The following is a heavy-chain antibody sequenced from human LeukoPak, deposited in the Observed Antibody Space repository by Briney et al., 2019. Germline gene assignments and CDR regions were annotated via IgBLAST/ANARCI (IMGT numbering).Heavy chain of an antibody. J-gene: IGHJ4*02. D-gene: IGHD5-18*01. CDR3: ARAWTGYSYGDY. V-gene: IGHV3-11*01. Sequence: GGSLRLSCAASGFPFSEYYMTWIRQAPGKGLEWLSCISSSGSVIYYADSVKGRFTISRDNAKNSLYLQMNSLRAEDTAVYYCARAWTGYSYGDYWGQGTLVTVSS. CDR2: ISSSGSVI. CDR1: GFPFSEYY.